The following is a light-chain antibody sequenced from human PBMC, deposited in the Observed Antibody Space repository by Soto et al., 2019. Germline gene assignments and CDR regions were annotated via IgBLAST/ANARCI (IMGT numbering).Light chain of an antibody. CDR1: SSNIVAIYD. CDR2: GNT. V-gene: IGLV1-40*01. Sequence: QSVLTQPPSVSGAPGQRVTISCTGSSSNIVAIYDVHWYQQLPGTAPKLLIYGNTNRPSGVPDRFSGSKSGTSASLAITGLQAEDEADYYCQSYDSSLSGGVFGGGTTVTVL. CDR3: QSYDSSLSGGV. J-gene: IGLJ3*02.